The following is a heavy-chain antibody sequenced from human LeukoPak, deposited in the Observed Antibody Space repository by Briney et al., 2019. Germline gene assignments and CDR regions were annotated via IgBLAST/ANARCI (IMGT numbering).Heavy chain of an antibody. CDR2: ISDSGGST. CDR3: AKDTYYYGSGSYYNLADY. CDR1: GFPFSTYW. J-gene: IGHJ4*02. Sequence: GGSLRLSCAASGFPFSTYWMSWVRQAPGKGLEWVSAISDSGGSTYYADSVKGRFTISRDNSKNTLYLQMNSLRAEDTAVYYCAKDTYYYGSGSYYNLADYWGQGTLVTVSS. V-gene: IGHV3-23*01. D-gene: IGHD3-10*01.